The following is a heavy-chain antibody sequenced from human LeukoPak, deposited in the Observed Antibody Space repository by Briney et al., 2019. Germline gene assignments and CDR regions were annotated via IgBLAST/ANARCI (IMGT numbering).Heavy chain of an antibody. CDR3: ARVGRGCSSIRCYWEDWFDP. Sequence: ASVKVSCKASGYTFTNYGITWIREAPGQGPEWLGWISGYNANAHYAQNVQGSVTLTTDTSTNTAYMELRGLTSDDTAMYYCARVGRGCSSIRCYWEDWFDPWGQGTLVIVSS. D-gene: IGHD2-2*01. J-gene: IGHJ5*02. CDR2: ISGYNANA. CDR1: GYTFTNYG. V-gene: IGHV1-18*01.